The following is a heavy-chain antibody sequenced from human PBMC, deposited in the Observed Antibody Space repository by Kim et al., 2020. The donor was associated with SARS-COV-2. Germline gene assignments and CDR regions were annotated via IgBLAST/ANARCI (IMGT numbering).Heavy chain of an antibody. CDR3: ATLNQRCGYGLDV. Sequence: GGSLRLSCAASGFTFGDYGMHWVRKAPGKGLEWDSGMSSYCGGISYADSLNSRCTITTDNTKNSLYLQMNSLRADDTTLDYCATLNQRCGYGLDV. CDR1: GFTFGDYG. J-gene: IGHJ6*01. V-gene: IGHV3-9*01. D-gene: IGHD6-25*01. CDR2: MSSYCGGI.